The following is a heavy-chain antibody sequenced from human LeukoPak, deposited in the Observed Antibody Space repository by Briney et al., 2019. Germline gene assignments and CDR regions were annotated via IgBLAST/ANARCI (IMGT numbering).Heavy chain of an antibody. Sequence: GGSLRLSCAASGFTFDDYAMHWVRQPPGKGLEWVSVIYSGGSTYYADSVKGRFTISRDNSKNTLYLQMNSLRAEDTAVYYCARERNYYDSSGPPDYWGQGTLVTVSS. V-gene: IGHV3-66*02. CDR1: GFTFDDYA. J-gene: IGHJ4*02. D-gene: IGHD3-22*01. CDR3: ARERNYYDSSGPPDY. CDR2: IYSGGST.